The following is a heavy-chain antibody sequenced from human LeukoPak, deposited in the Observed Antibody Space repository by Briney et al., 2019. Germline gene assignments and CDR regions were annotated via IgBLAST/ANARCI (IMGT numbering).Heavy chain of an antibody. V-gene: IGHV1-18*01. CDR1: GYTFASYG. D-gene: IGHD3-10*01. CDR2: ISAYNGNT. CDR3: ATWYGSGSLDYYYGMDV. J-gene: IGHJ6*02. Sequence: ASVKVSCKASGYTFASYGISWVRQAPGQGLEWMGWISAYNGNTNYAQKLQGRVTMTTDTSTSTAYMELRSLRSDDTAVYYCATWYGSGSLDYYYGMDVWGQGTTVTVSS.